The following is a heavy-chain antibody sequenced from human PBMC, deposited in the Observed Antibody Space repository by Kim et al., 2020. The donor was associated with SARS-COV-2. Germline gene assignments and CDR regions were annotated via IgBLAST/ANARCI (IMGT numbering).Heavy chain of an antibody. CDR2: IYYSGST. J-gene: IGHJ5*02. CDR1: GGSISSGGYY. V-gene: IGHV4-31*03. CDR3: ARAYSSGWYGNWFDP. Sequence: SETLSLTCTVSGGSISSGGYYWSWIRQHPGKGLEWIGYIYYSGSTYYNPSLKSRVTISVDTSKNQFSLKLSSVTAADTAVYYCARAYSSGWYGNWFDPWGQGTLVTVSS. D-gene: IGHD6-19*01.